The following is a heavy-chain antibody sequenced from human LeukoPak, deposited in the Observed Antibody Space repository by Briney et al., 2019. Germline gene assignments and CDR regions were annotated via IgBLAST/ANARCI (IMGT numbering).Heavy chain of an antibody. V-gene: IGHV3-9*01. Sequence: PGGSLRLSCAASGFTFDDYAMHWVRQAPGKGLEWVSGISWNSGSIGYADSVKGRFTISRDNAKNSLYLQMNSLRAEDTALYYCAKDFTHLYGDYSFFDYWGQGTLVTVSS. CDR3: AKDFTHLYGDYSFFDY. D-gene: IGHD4-17*01. CDR1: GFTFDDYA. J-gene: IGHJ4*02. CDR2: ISWNSGSI.